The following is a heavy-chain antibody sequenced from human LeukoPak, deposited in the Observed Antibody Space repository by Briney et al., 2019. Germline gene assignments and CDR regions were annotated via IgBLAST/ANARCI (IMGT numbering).Heavy chain of an antibody. Sequence: QPGGSLRLSCAASGFTFDDYAMHWVRQAPGKGLEWVSLISGDGGSTYYADSVKGRFTISRDNSKNSLYLQMNSLRTEGTALYYCAKSGDSSGLDAFDIWGQGTMVTVSS. V-gene: IGHV3-43*02. CDR3: AKSGDSSGLDAFDI. J-gene: IGHJ3*02. CDR2: ISGDGGST. CDR1: GFTFDDYA. D-gene: IGHD3-22*01.